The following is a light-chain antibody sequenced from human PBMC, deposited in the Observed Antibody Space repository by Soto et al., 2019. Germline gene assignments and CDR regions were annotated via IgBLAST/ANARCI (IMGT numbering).Light chain of an antibody. J-gene: IGKJ1*01. V-gene: IGKV1-5*02. CDR3: QQYSTYPWT. Sequence: DIQMTQSPAALSASVGDRVSIICRASQSISTWLAWYQQKPGKAPKVLIYDASSLESGVPSRFSGSGSGTDFTLTVSSLQPDDLATYYCQQYSTYPWTFGHGTKVEIK. CDR2: DAS. CDR1: QSISTW.